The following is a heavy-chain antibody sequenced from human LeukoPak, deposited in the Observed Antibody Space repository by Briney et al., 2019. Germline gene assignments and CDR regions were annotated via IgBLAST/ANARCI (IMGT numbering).Heavy chain of an antibody. J-gene: IGHJ3*02. V-gene: IGHV3-30-3*01. Sequence: PGGSLRLSCAASGFTFSSYAMHWVRQAPGKGLEWVAVISYDGSNKYYADSVKGRFTISRDNSKNTLYLQMNSLRAEDTAVYYCARSIVAATLGAFDIWGQGTMVTVSS. CDR3: ARSIVAATLGAFDI. CDR1: GFTFSSYA. D-gene: IGHD1-26*01. CDR2: ISYDGSNK.